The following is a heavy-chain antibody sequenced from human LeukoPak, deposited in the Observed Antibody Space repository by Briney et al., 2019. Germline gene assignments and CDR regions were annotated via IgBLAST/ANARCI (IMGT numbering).Heavy chain of an antibody. J-gene: IGHJ4*02. CDR1: GFTFSSYS. CDR3: ARSSFTYYDY. Sequence: GGSLRLSCAASGFTFSSYSMNWVRQAPGRGLEWVSSIRSSSGYIYYADSVKGRFTISRDNAKNSLFLQMNSLRAEDTAVYYCARSSFTYYDYWGQGTLVTVSS. V-gene: IGHV3-21*01. D-gene: IGHD2-21*01. CDR2: IRSSSGYI.